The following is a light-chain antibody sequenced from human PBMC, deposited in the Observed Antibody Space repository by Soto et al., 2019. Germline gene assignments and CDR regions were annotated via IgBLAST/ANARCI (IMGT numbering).Light chain of an antibody. CDR3: QQTYSAPFT. V-gene: IGKV1-39*01. J-gene: IGKJ2*01. Sequence: DIQMTQSPSSLSASVGDRVTITCRASQTIKKYLSWYQQKPGRAPKLLIYEISTLQSGVPSNFSGSGSGTDFTLTINSLQPEDFAAYYCQQTYSAPFTFGQGTKLEIK. CDR2: EIS. CDR1: QTIKKY.